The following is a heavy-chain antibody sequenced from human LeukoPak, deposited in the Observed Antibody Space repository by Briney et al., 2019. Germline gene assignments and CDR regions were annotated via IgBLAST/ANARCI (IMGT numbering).Heavy chain of an antibody. CDR2: ISSSGSTI. V-gene: IGHV3-48*03. D-gene: IGHD5-18*01. CDR3: ARGETGYSYGPADY. CDR1: GFTFSSYE. Sequence: GGSLRRSCAASGFTFSSYEMNWVRQAPGKGLEWVSYISSSGSTIYYADSVKGRFTISRDNAKNSLYLQMNSLRAEDTAVYYCARGETGYSYGPADYWGQGTLVTVSS. J-gene: IGHJ4*02.